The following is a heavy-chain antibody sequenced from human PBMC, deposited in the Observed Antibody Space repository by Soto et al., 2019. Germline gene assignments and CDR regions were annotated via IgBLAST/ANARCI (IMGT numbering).Heavy chain of an antibody. J-gene: IGHJ6*02. D-gene: IGHD4-4*01. CDR2: IYYSGST. CDR1: GGSISSSSYY. Sequence: SETLSLTCTVSGGSISSSSYYWGWIRQPPGKGLEWIGSIYYSGSTYYNPSLKSRVTISVDTSKNQFSLKLSSVTAADTAVYYCARDYSNYRDYYYYGMDVWGQGTTVTVSS. V-gene: IGHV4-39*02. CDR3: ARDYSNYRDYYYYGMDV.